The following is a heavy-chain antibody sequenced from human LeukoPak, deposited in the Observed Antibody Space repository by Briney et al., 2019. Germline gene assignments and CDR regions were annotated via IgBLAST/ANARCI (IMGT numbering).Heavy chain of an antibody. CDR1: GFTFNSYV. D-gene: IGHD2-15*01. J-gene: IGHJ4*02. CDR3: AKSVVVITFRFDD. Sequence: TGGSLRLSCAASGFTFNSYVMSWVRQAPGRGLEWVSAINGGGGNTYYADSVKGRFTISRDNSKNMVYLQMNSLRVDDTAVYYCAKSVVVITFRFDDWGQGALVTVSS. V-gene: IGHV3-23*01. CDR2: INGGGGNT.